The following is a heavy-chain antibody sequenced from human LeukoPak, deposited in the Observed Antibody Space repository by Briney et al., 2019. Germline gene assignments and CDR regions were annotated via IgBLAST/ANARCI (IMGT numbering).Heavy chain of an antibody. CDR2: IYYSGST. CDR1: GGSINSYY. CDR3: ARRGKDGYNLYLFDY. Sequence: SETLSLTCTVSGGSINSYYWSWIRQPPGKGLEWIGHIYYSGSTNYNPSLKSRVTISVDTSKNQFSLRLTSVTAADTAVYYCARRGKDGYNLYLFDYWGQGSLVTVSS. J-gene: IGHJ4*02. V-gene: IGHV4-59*01. D-gene: IGHD5-24*01.